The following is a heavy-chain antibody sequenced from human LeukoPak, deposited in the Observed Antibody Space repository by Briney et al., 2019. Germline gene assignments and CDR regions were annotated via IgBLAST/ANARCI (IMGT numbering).Heavy chain of an antibody. J-gene: IGHJ5*02. D-gene: IGHD6-19*01. CDR3: ARSAYSSGWYWFDP. CDR2: IYHSGST. V-gene: IGHV4-59*12. Sequence: SETLSLTCTVSGGSISSYYWSWIRQPPGKGLEWIGYIYHSGSTYYNPSLKSRVTISVDRSKNQFSLRLSSVTAADTAVYYCARSAYSSGWYWFDPWGQGTLVTVSS. CDR1: GGSISSYY.